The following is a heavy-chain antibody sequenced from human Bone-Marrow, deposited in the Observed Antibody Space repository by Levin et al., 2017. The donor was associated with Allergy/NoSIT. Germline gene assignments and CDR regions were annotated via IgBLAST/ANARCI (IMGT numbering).Heavy chain of an antibody. CDR1: GGSISSSSYY. D-gene: IGHD1-26*01. CDR3: AIVRVGLLNATKNWFDP. J-gene: IGHJ5*02. Sequence: SQTLSLTCTVSGGSISSSSYYWGWIRQPPGKGLEWIGSIYYSGSTYYNPSLKSRVTISVDTSKNQFSLKLSSVTAADTAVYYCAIVRVGLLNATKNWFDPWGQGTLVTVSS. V-gene: IGHV4-39*01. CDR2: IYYSGST.